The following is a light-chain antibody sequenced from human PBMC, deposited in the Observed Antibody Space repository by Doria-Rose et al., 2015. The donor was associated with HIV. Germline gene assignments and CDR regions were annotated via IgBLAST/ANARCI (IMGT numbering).Light chain of an antibody. CDR1: QSFSSTY. CDR2: DGS. V-gene: IGKV3-20*01. J-gene: IGKJ1*01. Sequence: TQSPGTLSLSPGERATLSCRASQSFSSTYLAWYQQKPGQAPSLLIYDGSTSATGIPDRFSASASGTDFTLTINRLEPEDFALYYCHQYGTSWTFGQGTKVE. CDR3: HQYGTSWT.